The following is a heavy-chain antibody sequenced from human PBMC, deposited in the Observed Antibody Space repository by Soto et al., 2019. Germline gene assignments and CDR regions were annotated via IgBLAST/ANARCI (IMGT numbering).Heavy chain of an antibody. D-gene: IGHD4-4*01. J-gene: IGHJ4*02. CDR2: IIPIFGTA. Sequence: QVQLVKSGAEVKKPGSSVKVSCKASGGTFSSYAISWVRQAPGQGLEWMGGIIPIFGTANYAQKFQGRVTITADKSTSTAYMELSSLRSEYTAVYYCARVGSPDYKVHPFDYWGQGTLVTVSS. CDR1: GGTFSSYA. V-gene: IGHV1-69*06. CDR3: ARVGSPDYKVHPFDY.